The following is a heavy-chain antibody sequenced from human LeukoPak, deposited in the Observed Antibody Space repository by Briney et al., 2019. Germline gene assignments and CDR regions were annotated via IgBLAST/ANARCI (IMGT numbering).Heavy chain of an antibody. CDR1: GYTFTNYA. J-gene: IGHJ4*02. CDR3: ARGNYYGSGSYYTY. D-gene: IGHD3-10*01. V-gene: IGHV7-4-1*02. CDR2: INTNTGNP. Sequence: ASVKVSCKASGYTFTNYAMNWVRQAPGQGLGWMGWINTNTGNPTYAQGFTGRFVFSLDTSVTTAYLQISSLKAEDTAVYHCARGNYYGSGSYYTYWGQGTLVTVSS.